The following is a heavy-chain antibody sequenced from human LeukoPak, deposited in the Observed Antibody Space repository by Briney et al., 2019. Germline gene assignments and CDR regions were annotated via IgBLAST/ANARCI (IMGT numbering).Heavy chain of an antibody. Sequence: SETLSLTCTVSGDPISSYYWSWIRQPPGKGLEWIGYIYYSGSTNYNPSLKSRVTISVDTSKNQFSLKLSSVTAADTAVYYCVARGSDHSFDYWGQGTLVTVSS. D-gene: IGHD3-10*01. J-gene: IGHJ4*02. CDR1: GDPISSYY. CDR3: VARGSDHSFDY. V-gene: IGHV4-59*08. CDR2: IYYSGST.